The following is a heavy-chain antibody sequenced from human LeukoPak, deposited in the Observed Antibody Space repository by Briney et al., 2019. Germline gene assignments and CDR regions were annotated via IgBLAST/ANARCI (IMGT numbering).Heavy chain of an antibody. CDR3: ARDRVNYDSSGYQTYHFDY. Sequence: EGSLRLSCAASGFTFSSYGMHWVRQAPGKGLEWVAVIWYDGSNKYYADSVKGRFTISRDNSKNTLYLQMNSLRAEDTAVYYCARDRVNYDSSGYQTYHFDYWGQGTLVTVSS. D-gene: IGHD3-22*01. CDR2: IWYDGSNK. V-gene: IGHV3-33*01. CDR1: GFTFSSYG. J-gene: IGHJ4*02.